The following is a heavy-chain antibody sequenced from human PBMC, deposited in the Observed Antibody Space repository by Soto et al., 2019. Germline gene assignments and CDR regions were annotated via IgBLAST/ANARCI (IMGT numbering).Heavy chain of an antibody. CDR2: INHSGST. CDR1: GGSFSGYY. CDR3: ARNINAGVSDI. Sequence: PSETLSLTCAVYGGSFSGYYWSWIRQPPGKGLEWIGEINHSGSTNYNPSLKSRVTISVDTSKNQFSLKLSSVTAADTAVYYCARNINAGVSDIWGQGTMVTVSS. D-gene: IGHD2-15*01. J-gene: IGHJ3*02. V-gene: IGHV4-34*01.